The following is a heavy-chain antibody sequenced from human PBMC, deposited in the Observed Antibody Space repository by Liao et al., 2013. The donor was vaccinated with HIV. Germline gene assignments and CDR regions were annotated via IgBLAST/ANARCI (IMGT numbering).Heavy chain of an antibody. CDR3: ARDSFVLGNWFDP. Sequence: QVQLQESGPRLVKPSETLSLICSVSGDSINSYYWSWIRQPAGKGLEWIGHIYSSGTTNYNPSLKSRVVMSVESSKNQVSLKLTSLTAADTAVYYCARDSFVLGNWFDPWGQGILVTVSS. CDR1: GDSINSYY. D-gene: IGHD7-27*01. J-gene: IGHJ5*02. V-gene: IGHV4-4*07. CDR2: IYSSGTT.